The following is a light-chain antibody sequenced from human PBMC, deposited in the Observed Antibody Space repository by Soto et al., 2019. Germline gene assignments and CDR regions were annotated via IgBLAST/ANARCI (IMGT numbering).Light chain of an antibody. CDR1: QSVSNNY. V-gene: IGKV3-20*01. CDR3: KQYRSWPIT. J-gene: IGKJ1*01. CDR2: GAY. Sequence: AVTHSPGALSLSPGERSTLSCRASQSVSNNYLAWYQQKPGQAHRLLIYGAYSRAAGIQDRFSGSGSGTDFTLTIRRLEPEDFAVYYCKQYRSWPITFGQGTKVDIK.